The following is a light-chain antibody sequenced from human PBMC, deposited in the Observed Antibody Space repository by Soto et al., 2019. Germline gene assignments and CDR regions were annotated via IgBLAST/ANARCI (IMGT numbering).Light chain of an antibody. CDR1: ENIFKF. J-gene: IGKJ4*01. V-gene: IGKV1-5*01. Sequence: DILLIQSPATLSASVGDRITITCRASENIFKFLAWYQQRSGSAPNLLIYAASDLEKGVPSRFSGSGSGTEFTLTIDNLQPNDSATYFCQHYHSQSITFGGWTQV. CDR3: QHYHSQSIT. CDR2: AAS.